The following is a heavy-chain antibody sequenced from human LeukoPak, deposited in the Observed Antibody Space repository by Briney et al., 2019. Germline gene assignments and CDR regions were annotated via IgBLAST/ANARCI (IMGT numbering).Heavy chain of an antibody. CDR3: ARDRSGYCSGGSCYSGYFDY. CDR1: GGSFSGYY. Sequence: SETLSLTCAVYGGSFSGYYWSWIRQHPGKGLEWIGYIYYSGSTYYNPSLKSRVTISVDTSKNQFSLKLSSVTAADTAVYYCARDRSGYCSGGSCYSGYFDYWGQGTLVTVSS. D-gene: IGHD2-15*01. J-gene: IGHJ4*02. V-gene: IGHV4-31*11. CDR2: IYYSGST.